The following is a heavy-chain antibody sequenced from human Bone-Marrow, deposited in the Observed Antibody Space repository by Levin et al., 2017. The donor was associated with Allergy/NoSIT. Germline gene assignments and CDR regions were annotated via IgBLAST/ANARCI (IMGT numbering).Heavy chain of an antibody. CDR2: ISYDGSNK. J-gene: IGHJ6*02. CDR3: AKDQGTAMVTPHYYYGMDV. CDR1: GFTFSSYG. D-gene: IGHD5-18*01. Sequence: LSLTCAASGFTFSSYGMHWVRQAPGKGLEWVAVISYDGSNKYYADSVKGRFTISRDNSKNTLYLQMNSLRAEDTAVYYCAKDQGTAMVTPHYYYGMDVWGQGTTVTVSS. V-gene: IGHV3-30*18.